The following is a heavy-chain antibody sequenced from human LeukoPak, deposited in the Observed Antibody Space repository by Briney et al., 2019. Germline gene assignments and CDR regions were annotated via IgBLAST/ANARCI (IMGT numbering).Heavy chain of an antibody. CDR3: ARVAAEVVGVPGAIGFGWLRRDYYYMDV. J-gene: IGHJ6*03. CDR2: INPNSGGT. CDR1: GYTFTGYY. Sequence: GASVKVSCKASGYTFTGYYMHWVRQAPGQGLEWMGWINPNSGGTNYAQKFQGRVTMTGDTSISTAYMELSRLRSEDTAVYYCARVAAEVVGVPGAIGFGWLRRDYYYMDVWGKGTTVTVSS. D-gene: IGHD2-2*02. V-gene: IGHV1-2*02.